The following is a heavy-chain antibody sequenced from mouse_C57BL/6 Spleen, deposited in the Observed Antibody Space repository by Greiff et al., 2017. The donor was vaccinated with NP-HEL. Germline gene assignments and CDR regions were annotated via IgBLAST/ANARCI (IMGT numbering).Heavy chain of an antibody. CDR1: GYAFTNYL. Sequence: QVQLKESGAELVRPGTSVKVSCKASGYAFTNYLIEWVKQRPGQGLEWIGVINPGSGGTNYNEKFKGKATLTADKSSSTAYMQLSSLTSEDSAVYFCARGYDGYPFAYWGQGTLVTVSA. D-gene: IGHD2-3*01. CDR3: ARGYDGYPFAY. J-gene: IGHJ3*01. V-gene: IGHV1-54*01. CDR2: INPGSGGT.